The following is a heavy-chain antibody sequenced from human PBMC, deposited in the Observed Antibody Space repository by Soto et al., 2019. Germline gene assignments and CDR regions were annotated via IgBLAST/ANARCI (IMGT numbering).Heavy chain of an antibody. CDR3: ARALYITICGVVRPSSNCFDP. Sequence: PSETLSLTCAVYGGSFSGYYWSWIRQPPGKGLEWIGEINHSGSTNYNPSLKSRVTISVDTSKNQFSLKLSSVTAADTAVYYCARALYITICGVVRPSSNCFDPWGQGTLVTVAS. V-gene: IGHV4-34*01. CDR1: GGSFSGYY. J-gene: IGHJ5*02. CDR2: INHSGST. D-gene: IGHD3-3*01.